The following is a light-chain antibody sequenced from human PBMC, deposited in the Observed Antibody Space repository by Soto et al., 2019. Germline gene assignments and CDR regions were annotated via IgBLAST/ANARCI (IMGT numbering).Light chain of an antibody. Sequence: VLTQSPDTLSLSPGATAILSCRASQTIDTYSAWYQLKPGQRPRLLIYGASSRALGIPDRFIGSGSGTNFTLTIHRLEPEDFAVYFCQHNASSPITFGQGTRLEIK. J-gene: IGKJ5*01. CDR1: QTIDTY. CDR2: GAS. CDR3: QHNASSPIT. V-gene: IGKV3-20*01.